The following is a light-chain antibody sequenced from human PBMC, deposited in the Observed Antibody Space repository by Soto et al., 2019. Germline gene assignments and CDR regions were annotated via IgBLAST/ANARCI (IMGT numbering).Light chain of an antibody. CDR1: SSDVGGYKY. V-gene: IGLV2-14*03. CDR3: SSYTSSSTVV. CDR2: DVS. Sequence: QSALTQPASVSGSPGQSITISCTGTSSDVGGYKYVTWYQQHSGKAPKLMIYDVSKRPSGVSNRFSGSKSGNTASLTISGLQAEDEADYYCSSYTSSSTVVFGGGTQLTVL. J-gene: IGLJ2*01.